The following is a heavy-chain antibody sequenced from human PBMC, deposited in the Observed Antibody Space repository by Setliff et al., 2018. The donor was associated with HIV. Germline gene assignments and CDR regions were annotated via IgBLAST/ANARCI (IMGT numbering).Heavy chain of an antibody. CDR2: ISGGGGKT. Sequence: GGSLRLSCAASGFTFSNFAMSWVRQAPGKGLEWVSAISGGGGKTDYADSVKGRFTISRDNSKNTLYLQMNSLRADDTAVYYCAKDLQYRYCSGDGCDSQDGNVWGRGTAVTVSS. V-gene: IGHV3-23*01. D-gene: IGHD2-15*01. CDR3: AKDLQYRYCSGDGCDSQDGNV. J-gene: IGHJ6*02. CDR1: GFTFSNFA.